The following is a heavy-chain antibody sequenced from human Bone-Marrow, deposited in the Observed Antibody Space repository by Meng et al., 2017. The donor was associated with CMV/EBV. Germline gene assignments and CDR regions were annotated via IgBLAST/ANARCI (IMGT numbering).Heavy chain of an antibody. V-gene: IGHV3-21*01. CDR3: ARERWGLYSGSHTGMDV. CDR1: GFTFSNYT. J-gene: IGHJ6*02. Sequence: GGSLRLSCAASGFTFSNYTMHWVRQAPGKGLEWVSSINFSGYLFYADSVKGRFTISRDNAKNSLYLQMNSLRAEDTAVYYCARERWGLYSGSHTGMDVWGQGTTVSVSS. CDR2: SINFSGYL. D-gene: IGHD1-26*01.